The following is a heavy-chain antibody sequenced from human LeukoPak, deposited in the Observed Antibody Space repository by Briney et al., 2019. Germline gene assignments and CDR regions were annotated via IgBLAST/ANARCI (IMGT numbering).Heavy chain of an antibody. D-gene: IGHD6-19*01. CDR1: GYTFTSYD. J-gene: IGHJ4*02. V-gene: IGHV1-8*01. CDR2: MSPNSGDT. CDR3: ARGGAYSSGWYPSDY. Sequence: ASVKVSCKASGYTFTSYDFNWVRQATGQRPEWMGWMSPNSGDTGYAQKFQGRVTMTRNTSISTAYMELSSLRSEDTAVYYCARGGAYSSGWYPSDYWGQGTLVTVSS.